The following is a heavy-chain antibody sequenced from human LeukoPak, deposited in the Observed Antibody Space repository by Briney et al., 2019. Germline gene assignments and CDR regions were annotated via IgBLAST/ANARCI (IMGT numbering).Heavy chain of an antibody. CDR2: IIPIFGTA. J-gene: IGHJ4*02. Sequence: SVKVSCKAAGGTFSSYAISWVRQAPGQGLEWMGGIIPIFGTANYAQKFQGRVTITADESTSTAYMELSSLRSEDTAVYYCAREGAQSSGYSATDYWGQGTLVTVSS. V-gene: IGHV1-69*01. CDR1: GGTFSSYA. D-gene: IGHD3-22*01. CDR3: AREGAQSSGYSATDY.